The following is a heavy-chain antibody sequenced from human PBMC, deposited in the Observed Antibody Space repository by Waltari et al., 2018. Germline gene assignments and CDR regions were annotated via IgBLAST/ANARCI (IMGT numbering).Heavy chain of an antibody. Sequence: QVQMVQSVAEVKKPGASVKVSCKAAGDTFTSYGISWVRKAPGQGLEWMGWISAYNGNTNYAQKMQRRVTMTTDTSTSTAYMELRSLRSDDTAVYYCARTIAAAGQNWFDPWGQGTLVTVSS. CDR1: GDTFTSYG. CDR3: ARTIAAAGQNWFDP. CDR2: ISAYNGNT. D-gene: IGHD6-13*01. V-gene: IGHV1-18*01. J-gene: IGHJ5*02.